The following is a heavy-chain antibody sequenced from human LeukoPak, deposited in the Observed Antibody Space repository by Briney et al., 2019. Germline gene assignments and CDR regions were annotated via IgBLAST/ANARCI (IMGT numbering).Heavy chain of an antibody. CDR3: AREDGGWLQSNYYYMDV. D-gene: IGHD5-24*01. V-gene: IGHV3-48*01. J-gene: IGHJ6*03. CDR1: GFTFGDYA. Sequence: GGSLRLPCTASGFTFGDYAMSWVRQAPGKGLEWVSYISSSSSTIYYADSVKGRFTISRDNAKNSLYLQMNSLRAEDTAVYYCAREDGGWLQSNYYYMDVWGKGTTVTVSS. CDR2: ISSSSSTI.